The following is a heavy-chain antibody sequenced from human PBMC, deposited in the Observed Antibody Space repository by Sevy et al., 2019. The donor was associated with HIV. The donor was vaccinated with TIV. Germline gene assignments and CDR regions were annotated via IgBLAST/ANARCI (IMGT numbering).Heavy chain of an antibody. Sequence: SETLSLTCTVSGGSISSDSFLWGWIRQPPGEGLSWIGSISYSGITYYDPSLKSRITVDVDTSKKQFSLELRSVTAADTAMYYCARHLHFYGIDVWGPGTTVTVSS. CDR2: ISYSGIT. CDR3: ARHLHFYGIDV. J-gene: IGHJ6*02. D-gene: IGHD3-3*02. CDR1: GGSISSDSFL. V-gene: IGHV4-39*01.